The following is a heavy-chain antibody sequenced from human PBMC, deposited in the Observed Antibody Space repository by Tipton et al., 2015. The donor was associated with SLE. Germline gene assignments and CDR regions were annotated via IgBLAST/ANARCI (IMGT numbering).Heavy chain of an antibody. D-gene: IGHD1-1*01. CDR2: IYTGGFT. CDR1: GASVTSHNYY. CDR3: ARVLDVLDY. V-gene: IGHV4-61*02. J-gene: IGHJ4*02. Sequence: TLSLTCTVSGASVTSHNYYWNWVRQPAGKGLEWIGRIYTGGFTYYNPSLESRVTISMDTPKNQFSLKVTSVTAADTAVYYCARVLDVLDYWGQGTLVTVSS.